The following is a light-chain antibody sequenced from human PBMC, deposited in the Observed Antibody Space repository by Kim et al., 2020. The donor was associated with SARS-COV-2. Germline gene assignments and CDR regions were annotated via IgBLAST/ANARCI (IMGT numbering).Light chain of an antibody. Sequence: DIQMTQSPSSLSASVGDRVTIVCRASQSIGVFLHWYQQRPGRAPNLLIYAASNLHSGVPPRFSGSGSGTDFTLTINNLQPEDVATYFCHQTYTTPQTFGQGTKV. CDR1: QSIGVF. CDR3: HQTYTTPQT. J-gene: IGKJ1*01. CDR2: AAS. V-gene: IGKV1-39*01.